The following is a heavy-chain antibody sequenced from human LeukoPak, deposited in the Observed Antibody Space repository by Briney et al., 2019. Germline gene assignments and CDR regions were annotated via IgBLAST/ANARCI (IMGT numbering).Heavy chain of an antibody. CDR3: ARSDGYFDY. Sequence: SETLSLTCTVSGGSISSYYWSWIRQPPGKGLEWIGYIYYSGSTNYNPSLKSRVTISVDTSKNQFSLKLSSVIAADTAVYYCARSDGYFDYWGQGTLVTVSS. CDR1: GGSISSYY. J-gene: IGHJ4*02. V-gene: IGHV4-59*08. D-gene: IGHD2-8*01. CDR2: IYYSGST.